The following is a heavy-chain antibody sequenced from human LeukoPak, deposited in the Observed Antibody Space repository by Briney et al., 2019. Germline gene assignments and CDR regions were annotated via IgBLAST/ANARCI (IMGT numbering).Heavy chain of an antibody. J-gene: IGHJ4*02. CDR3: ARENSSGWYTDY. CDR1: GFTFSSYA. V-gene: IGHV3-64*01. Sequence: GGSLRLSCAASGFTFSSYAMHWVRQAPGKGLEYVSAISSNGGSTYYANSVKGRFTISRDNSKNTLHLQMGSLRAEDMAVYYCARENSSGWYTDYWGQGTLVTVSS. CDR2: ISSNGGST. D-gene: IGHD6-19*01.